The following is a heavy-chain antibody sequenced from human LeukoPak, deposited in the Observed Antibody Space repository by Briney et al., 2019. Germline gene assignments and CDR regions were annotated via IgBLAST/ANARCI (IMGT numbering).Heavy chain of an antibody. V-gene: IGHV1-18*01. CDR1: GYTFTSYG. CDR3: ARVSYSSGWYDDP. J-gene: IGHJ5*02. D-gene: IGHD6-19*01. Sequence: ASVKVSCKASGYTFTSYGISWVRQAPGQGLEWMGWISAYNGNTNYAQKLQGRVTMTTDTSTSAAYMELSRLRSDDTAVYYCARVSYSSGWYDDPWGQGTLVTVSS. CDR2: ISAYNGNT.